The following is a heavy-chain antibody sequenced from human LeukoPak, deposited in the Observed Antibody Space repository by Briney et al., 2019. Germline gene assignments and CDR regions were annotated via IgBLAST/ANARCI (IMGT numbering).Heavy chain of an antibody. CDR3: ARSGGVAVVDY. V-gene: IGHV4-34*01. CDR2: INHSGST. D-gene: IGHD6-19*01. Sequence: SETLSLTCAVSGGSFSGYYWSWIRQPPGQGLEWIGEINHSGSTNYNPSLKSRVTISVDTSKNQFSLKLSSVTAADTAVYYCARSGGVAVVDYWGQGTLVTVSS. CDR1: GGSFSGYY. J-gene: IGHJ4*02.